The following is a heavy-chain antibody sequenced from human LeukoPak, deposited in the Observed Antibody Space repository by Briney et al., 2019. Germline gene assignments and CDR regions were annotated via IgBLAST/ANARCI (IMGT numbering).Heavy chain of an antibody. J-gene: IGHJ4*02. D-gene: IGHD3-22*01. V-gene: IGHV4-4*07. CDR2: IYTSGST. CDR3: AREDSSGYYEPFDY. CDR1: GGSISSYY. Sequence: SETLSLTCTVSGGSISSYYWSWIRQPAGKGLEWIGRIYTSGSTNYNPSLKRRVTMSVDTSKNQFSLKLSSVTAADTAVYYCAREDSSGYYEPFDYWGQGTLVTVSS.